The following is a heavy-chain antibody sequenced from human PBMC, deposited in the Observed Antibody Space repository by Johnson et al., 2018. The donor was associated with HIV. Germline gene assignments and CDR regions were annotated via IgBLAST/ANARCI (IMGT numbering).Heavy chain of an antibody. CDR1: GFTFSSYD. CDR3: ARDSTPWGGDYVDYTFDI. Sequence: EQLVESGGGLVQPGGSLRLSCAASGFTFSSYDMHWVRQATGKGLEWVSAIGTAGDTYYPGSVKGRFTISRENAKNSLYLQMNSLRSEDTALYYCARDSTPWGGDYVDYTFDIWGQGTMVTVSS. J-gene: IGHJ3*02. CDR2: IGTAGDT. V-gene: IGHV3-13*01. D-gene: IGHD4-17*01.